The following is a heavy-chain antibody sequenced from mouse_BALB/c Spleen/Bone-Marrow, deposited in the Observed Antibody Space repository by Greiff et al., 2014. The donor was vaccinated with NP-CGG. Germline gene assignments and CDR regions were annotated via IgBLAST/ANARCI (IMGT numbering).Heavy chain of an antibody. J-gene: IGHJ4*01. Sequence: QVQLQQSGAELVRPGASVKVSCKASGYTLTSYWINWVKQRPGQGLEWIGNIYPSDSYTNYNQNFKDKATFTVDKSSSTAYMQLSSPTSEDSAVYYCTRQYGNYYAMDYWGQGTSVTVSS. CDR2: IYPSDSYT. CDR3: TRQYGNYYAMDY. V-gene: IGHV1-69*02. D-gene: IGHD2-10*02. CDR1: GYTLTSYW.